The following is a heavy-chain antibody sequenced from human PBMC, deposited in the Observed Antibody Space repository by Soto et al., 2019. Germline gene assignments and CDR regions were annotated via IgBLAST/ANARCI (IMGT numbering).Heavy chain of an antibody. CDR3: ARVGHSAARLDF. CDR1: GYSFSNYW. Sequence: PGESLKISCKGSGYSFSNYWIGWVRQVPGKDLEWLGIIYPGESHTRYGPSFQGQVTISADKSINIAYLQWSSLKASDTAIYYCARVGHSAARLDFWGPGTLVTVSS. CDR2: IYPGESHT. D-gene: IGHD6-6*01. V-gene: IGHV5-51*01. J-gene: IGHJ4*02.